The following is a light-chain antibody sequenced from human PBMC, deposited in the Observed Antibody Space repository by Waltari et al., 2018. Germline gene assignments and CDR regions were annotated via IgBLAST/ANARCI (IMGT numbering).Light chain of an antibody. CDR1: SGDIGGYHY. J-gene: IGLJ2*01. Sequence: QSALTQPASMSGSPGQSITISCTGTSGDIGGYHYVSWYQQHPGKAPKLMIYDVTRWPSGVSNRFSGSKSGNTASLTISGRQAEDEADYYCTSYTSTNTVIFGGGTKLTV. CDR3: TSYTSTNTVI. CDR2: DVT. V-gene: IGLV2-14*03.